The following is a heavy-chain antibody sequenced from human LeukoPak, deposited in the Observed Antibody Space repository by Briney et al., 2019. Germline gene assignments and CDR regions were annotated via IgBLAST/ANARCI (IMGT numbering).Heavy chain of an antibody. CDR3: AKVYLDYGDLSGQLDY. V-gene: IGHV3-33*06. CDR2: IWYDGSNK. J-gene: IGHJ4*02. Sequence: PGRSLRLSCAAYGFTFSSYGMHWVRQAPGKGLEWVAVIWYDGSNKYYADSVKGRFTISRDNSKNTLYLQMNSLRAEDTAVYYCAKVYLDYGDLSGQLDYWGQGTLVTVSS. D-gene: IGHD4-17*01. CDR1: GFTFSSYG.